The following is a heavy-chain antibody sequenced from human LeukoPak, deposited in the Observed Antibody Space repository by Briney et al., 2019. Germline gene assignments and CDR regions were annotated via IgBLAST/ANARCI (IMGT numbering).Heavy chain of an antibody. D-gene: IGHD6-19*01. Sequence: GASVKVSCKASGYTFIGYYMHWVRQAPGQGLEWMGWINPNSGGTNYAQKFQGRVTMARDTSISTAYMELSRLRSDDTAVYYCARGGYSSGWFQKKAPQDMDVWGKGTTVTVSS. V-gene: IGHV1-2*02. CDR2: INPNSGGT. J-gene: IGHJ6*03. CDR1: GYTFIGYY. CDR3: ARGGYSSGWFQKKAPQDMDV.